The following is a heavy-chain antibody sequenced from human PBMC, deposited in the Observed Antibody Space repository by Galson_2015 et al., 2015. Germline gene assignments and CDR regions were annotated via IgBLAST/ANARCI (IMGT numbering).Heavy chain of an antibody. D-gene: IGHD4-17*01. V-gene: IGHV1-69*13. Sequence: SVKVSCKASGGTFSSYAISWVRQAPGQGLEWMGGIIPIFGTANYAQKFQGRVTITADESTSTAYMELSSLRSEDTAVYYCARVRGPATVTEYYYYYYMDVWGKGTTVTVSS. J-gene: IGHJ6*03. CDR1: GGTFSSYA. CDR3: ARVRGPATVTEYYYYYYMDV. CDR2: IIPIFGTA.